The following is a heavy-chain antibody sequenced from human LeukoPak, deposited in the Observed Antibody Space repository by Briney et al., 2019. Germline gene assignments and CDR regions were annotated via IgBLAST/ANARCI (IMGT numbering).Heavy chain of an antibody. CDR2: IYNSGPT. Sequence: SETLSLTCTVSGGSISSSNYYSWGWVRQPPGKGLEWIGNIYNSGPTDYNPSLKSRVTMSADTSKNQFSLKLTSVTAADTAVYYCARQSRRATSDFWGQGTLVTVSS. D-gene: IGHD2-2*01. J-gene: IGHJ4*02. CDR1: GGSISSSNYY. V-gene: IGHV4-39*01. CDR3: ARQSRRATSDF.